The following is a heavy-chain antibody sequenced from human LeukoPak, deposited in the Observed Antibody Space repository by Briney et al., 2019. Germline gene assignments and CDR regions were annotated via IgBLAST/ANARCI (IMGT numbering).Heavy chain of an antibody. J-gene: IGHJ4*02. CDR3: ARVDRHYYDSSGYPYYFDY. CDR1: GGTFSSYA. Sequence: SVKVSCKASGGTFSSYAISWVRQAPGQGPEWMGRIIPILGIANYAQKFQGRVTITADKSTSTAYMELSSLRSEDTAVYYCARVDRHYYDSSGYPYYFDYWGQGTLVTVSS. D-gene: IGHD3-22*01. V-gene: IGHV1-69*04. CDR2: IIPILGIA.